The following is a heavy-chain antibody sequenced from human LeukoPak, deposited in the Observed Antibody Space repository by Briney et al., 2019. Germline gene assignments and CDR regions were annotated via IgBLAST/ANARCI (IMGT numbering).Heavy chain of an antibody. CDR1: GFTFSSYA. V-gene: IGHV3-30-3*01. CDR2: ISYDGSNK. Sequence: GGSLRLSCAASGFTFSSYAMHWVRQAPGKGPEWVAVISYDGSNKYYADSVKGRFTISRDNSKNTLYLQMNSLRAEDTAVYYCARNSPGIVGASDYWGQGTLVTVSS. J-gene: IGHJ4*02. D-gene: IGHD1-26*01. CDR3: ARNSPGIVGASDY.